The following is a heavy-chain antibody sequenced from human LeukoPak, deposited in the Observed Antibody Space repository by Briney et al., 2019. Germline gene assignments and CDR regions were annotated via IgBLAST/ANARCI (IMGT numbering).Heavy chain of an antibody. J-gene: IGHJ4*02. V-gene: IGHV3-73*01. CDR3: AGDYNFLTGLNY. Sequence: GGSLTLSCAASGLTFSGSGIHWVRQASGKGLEWLGRIGRQGDSDATRYAASLKGKFTISRVDSRNTAYLQMNSLKTEDTAVYYCAGDYNFLTGLNYWGQGTLVTVSS. CDR2: IGRQGDSDAT. CDR1: GLTFSGSG. D-gene: IGHD3-9*01.